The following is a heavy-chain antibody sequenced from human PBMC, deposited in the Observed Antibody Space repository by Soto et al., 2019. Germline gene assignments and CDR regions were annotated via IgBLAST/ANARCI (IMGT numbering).Heavy chain of an antibody. Sequence: QVHLVQSGTEVKKPGSSVKVSCKASGGTFSSSGFSWVRQAPGQGLEWMGMIVPSLDTTNYAQKFQARVTITADEVTSTAYMQLRRLRSEDTDIYYCARWTQPRYTADPYDVAVWGHGTGVIVSS. V-gene: IGHV1-69*11. J-gene: IGHJ3*01. CDR1: GGTFSSSG. CDR2: IVPSLDTT. CDR3: ARWTQPRYTADPYDVAV. D-gene: IGHD5-18*01.